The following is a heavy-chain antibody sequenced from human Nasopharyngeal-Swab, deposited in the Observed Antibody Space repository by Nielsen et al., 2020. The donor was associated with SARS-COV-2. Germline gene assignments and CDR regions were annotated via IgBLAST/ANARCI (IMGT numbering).Heavy chain of an antibody. V-gene: IGHV4-31*03. Sequence: TLSLTCTVSGGSISSGGYYWSWIRQHPGKGLEWIGYIYYSGSTYYNPSLKSRVTISVDTSKNQFSLKLSSVTAADTAVYYCARDAYSSGWYPYDYGMDVWGQGTTVTVSS. CDR1: GGSISSGGYY. D-gene: IGHD6-19*01. CDR3: ARDAYSSGWYPYDYGMDV. CDR2: IYYSGST. J-gene: IGHJ6*02.